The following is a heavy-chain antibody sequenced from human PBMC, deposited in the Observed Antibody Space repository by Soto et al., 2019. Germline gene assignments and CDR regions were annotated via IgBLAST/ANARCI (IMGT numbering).Heavy chain of an antibody. CDR3: ARVRYGDY. Sequence: QVHLVQSGAEVKKPGASVKVSCKGSGYGFTTYGITWVRQAPGQGLEWMAWISAHNGNTTYAQKLQGRVTVTRDTSPSTAYMELRSLRSDDTAVYYCARVRYGDYWGQGALVTVSS. CDR1: GYGFTTYG. CDR2: ISAHNGNT. V-gene: IGHV1-18*01. D-gene: IGHD1-1*01. J-gene: IGHJ4*02.